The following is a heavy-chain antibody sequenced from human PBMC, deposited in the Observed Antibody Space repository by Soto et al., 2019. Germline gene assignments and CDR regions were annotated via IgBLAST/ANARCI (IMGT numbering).Heavy chain of an antibody. D-gene: IGHD5-18*01. CDR2: ISGYNGNT. J-gene: IGHJ6*02. CDR1: GYTFSNFG. Sequence: GXSVKVSCKASGYTFSNFGLSWGRQAPVQGLEWMGWISGYNGNTNSAERFQGRVTMTTDTSTGTAYMEVRSLTSDDTAVYYCARDKGYGFGWSSSSGMDVWGQGTTVTVSS. CDR3: ARDKGYGFGWSSSSGMDV. V-gene: IGHV1-18*01.